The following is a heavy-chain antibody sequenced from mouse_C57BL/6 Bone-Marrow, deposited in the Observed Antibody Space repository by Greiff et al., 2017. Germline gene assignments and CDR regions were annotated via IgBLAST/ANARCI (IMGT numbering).Heavy chain of an antibody. J-gene: IGHJ3*01. V-gene: IGHV5-17*01. D-gene: IGHD1-1*02. CDR1: GFTFSDYG. CDR2: ISSGSSTI. Sequence: EVHLVESGGGLVKPGGSLKLSCEASGFTFSDYGMHWVRQAPEQGLEWVAYISSGSSTIYYADTVKGRFTISRDNAKNTLFLQLTSLRSEDTAMYYCARWSPFAYWGQGTRVTVSA. CDR3: ARWSPFAY.